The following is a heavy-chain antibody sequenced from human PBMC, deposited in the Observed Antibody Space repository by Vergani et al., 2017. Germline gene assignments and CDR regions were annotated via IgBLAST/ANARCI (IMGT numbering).Heavy chain of an antibody. J-gene: IGHJ5*02. CDR3: AREGGRDRNWFDP. D-gene: IGHD1-26*01. CDR2: IYYSGST. CDR1: GGSISSSSYY. Sequence: QLQLQESGPGLVKPSETLSLTCTVSGGSISSSSYYWGWIRQPPGKGLEWIGSIYYSGSTYYNPSLKSRVTISVDTSKNQFSLKLSSVTAEDTAVYYCAREGGRDRNWFDPWGQGTLVTVSS. V-gene: IGHV4-39*07.